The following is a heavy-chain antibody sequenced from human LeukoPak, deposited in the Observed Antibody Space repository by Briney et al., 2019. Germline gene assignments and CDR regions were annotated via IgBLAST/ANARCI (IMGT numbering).Heavy chain of an antibody. CDR1: GFSFRSYR. D-gene: IGHD3-22*01. Sequence: PGGSLRLSCAASGFSFRSYRMNWVRQAPGKGLEWVSSISSSSSYKYYADSVKGRFTISRDNAKNSLYLEMNSLRAEDTAVYYCASAYNYDSSAFDYFAYWGQGTLATVSS. CDR2: ISSSSSYK. V-gene: IGHV3-21*01. J-gene: IGHJ4*02. CDR3: ASAYNYDSSAFDYFAY.